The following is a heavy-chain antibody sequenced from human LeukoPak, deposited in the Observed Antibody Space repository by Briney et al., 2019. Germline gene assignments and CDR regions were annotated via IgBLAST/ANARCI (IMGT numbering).Heavy chain of an antibody. D-gene: IGHD3-22*01. CDR2: IYTSGST. V-gene: IGHV4-4*07. CDR3: ARGPLSLYDTLFDY. J-gene: IGHJ4*02. Sequence: SETLSLTCTVSGGPISSYYWSWIRQPAGKGLEWIGRIYTSGSTNYNPSLKSRVTISVDTSKNQFSLKLSSVTAADTAVYYCARGPLSLYDTLFDYWGQGTLVTVSS. CDR1: GGPISSYY.